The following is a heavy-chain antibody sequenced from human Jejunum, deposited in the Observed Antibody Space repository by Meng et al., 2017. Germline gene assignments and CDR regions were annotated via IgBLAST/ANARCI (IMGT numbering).Heavy chain of an antibody. CDR1: GGSISSTNW. D-gene: IGHD6-19*01. Sequence: VQLREPGPGLVKPSGTLSLTCAVSGGSISSTNWWSWVRQPPGKGPEWIGDVFHTGSSNYSPSLRSRVTISVDKSKNQFSLNLSSVTAADTAVYFCARRGGAYSTGHFPHFDDWGQGTLVTVSS. V-gene: IGHV4-4*02. J-gene: IGHJ4*02. CDR2: VFHTGSS. CDR3: ARRGGAYSTGHFPHFDD.